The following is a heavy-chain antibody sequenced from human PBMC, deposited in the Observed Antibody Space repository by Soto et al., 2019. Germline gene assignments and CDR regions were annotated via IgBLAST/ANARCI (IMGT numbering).Heavy chain of an antibody. V-gene: IGHV3-66*01. D-gene: IGHD6-13*01. CDR1: GFTVSSNY. Sequence: HPGGSLRLSCAASGFTVSSNYMSWVRQVPGKGLEWVSVIYSGGSTYYADSVKGRFTISRDNSKNTLYLQMNSLRAEDTAVYYCARTSNSSSLEYFQHWGQGTLVTVS. J-gene: IGHJ1*01. CDR2: IYSGGST. CDR3: ARTSNSSSLEYFQH.